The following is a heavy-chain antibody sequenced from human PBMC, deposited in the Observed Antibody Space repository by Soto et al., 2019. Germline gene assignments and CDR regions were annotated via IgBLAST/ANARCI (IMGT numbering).Heavy chain of an antibody. Sequence: KPSETLSLTCTVSGGSVTSGNYYWSWIRQPPGKGLEWIGHIYYSGSTNSNPSLKSRVTISVDASKNQFSLKLSSVTAADTAIYYCARGPVVTPFVDYWGHGTLVTVSS. J-gene: IGHJ4*01. CDR2: IYYSGST. V-gene: IGHV4-61*01. D-gene: IGHD2-21*02. CDR1: GGSVTSGNYY. CDR3: ARGPVVTPFVDY.